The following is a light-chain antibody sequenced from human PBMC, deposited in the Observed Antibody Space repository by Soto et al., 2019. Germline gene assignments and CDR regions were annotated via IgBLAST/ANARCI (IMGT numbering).Light chain of an antibody. CDR1: QGISSY. CDR3: QQINGYPLT. CDR2: AAS. J-gene: IGKJ4*01. V-gene: IGKV1-8*01. Sequence: AIRMTQSPSSLSASTGDRVTITCRASQGISSYLAWYQQKPGKAPKLLIYAASTLHTGVPSRFSGSGSGTEFTLTISSLQPEDFATFICQQINGYPLTFGGGTKVDIK.